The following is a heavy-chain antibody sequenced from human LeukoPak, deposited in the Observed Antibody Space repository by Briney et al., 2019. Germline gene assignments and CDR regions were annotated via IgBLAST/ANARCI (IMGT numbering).Heavy chain of an antibody. Sequence: PGGSLRLSCAASGFTFSNYGMHWVRQAPGKGLEWVSAISGSGGSTYYADSVKGRFTISRDNSKNTLYLQMNSLRAEDTAVYYCAKDDSSGYYFDYWGQGTLVTVSS. CDR1: GFTFSNYG. CDR2: ISGSGGST. V-gene: IGHV3-23*01. D-gene: IGHD3-22*01. CDR3: AKDDSSGYYFDY. J-gene: IGHJ4*02.